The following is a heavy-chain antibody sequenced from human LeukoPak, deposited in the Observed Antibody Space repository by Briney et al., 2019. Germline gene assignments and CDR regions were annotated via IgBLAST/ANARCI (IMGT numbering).Heavy chain of an antibody. Sequence: GGSLRLSCAASGFTVITNDTTWVRQAPGKGLEWVSVLYSDGNTKYADSVQGRFTISRDNSKNTLYLEMNSLRPDDTAVYYCARGVEPLAANTLAYWGQGTLVTVSS. CDR3: ARGVEPLAANTLAY. V-gene: IGHV3-53*01. J-gene: IGHJ4*02. D-gene: IGHD1-14*01. CDR2: LYSDGNT. CDR1: GFTVITND.